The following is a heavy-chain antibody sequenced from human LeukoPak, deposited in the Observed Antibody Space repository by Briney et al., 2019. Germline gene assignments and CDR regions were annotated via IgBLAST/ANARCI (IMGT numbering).Heavy chain of an antibody. V-gene: IGHV3-23*01. D-gene: IGHD6-19*01. J-gene: IGHJ4*02. CDR2: ISGSGGST. CDR3: AKSTIGILNSSGWWDELYFDY. CDR1: GFTFSSYA. Sequence: PGGSLRLSCSASGFTFSSYAMSWVRQAPGKGLEWVSAISGSGGSTYYADSVKGRFTISRDNSKNTLYLQMNRLRAEDTAVYYCAKSTIGILNSSGWWDELYFDYWGQGTLVTVSS.